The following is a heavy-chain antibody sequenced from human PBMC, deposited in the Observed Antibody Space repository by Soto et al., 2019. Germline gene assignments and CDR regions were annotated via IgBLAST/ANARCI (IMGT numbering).Heavy chain of an antibody. Sequence: QVQLHESGPGLVGPSQTLSVTCTVSGVSITSGPYYWGWVRQQPGKGLEWIGYIYYTGSTHYNPSLKSRLTISLDTSNNHFSLKLNSVTAADSALYYCVQQLDPWGRFDPWGQGSLVTVSS. D-gene: IGHD1-1*01. V-gene: IGHV4-31*03. CDR2: IYYTGST. J-gene: IGHJ5*02. CDR1: GVSITSGPYY. CDR3: VQQLDPWGRFDP.